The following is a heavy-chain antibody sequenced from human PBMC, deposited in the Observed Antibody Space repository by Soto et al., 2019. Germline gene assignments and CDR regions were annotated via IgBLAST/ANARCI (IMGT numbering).Heavy chain of an antibody. CDR1: GYTFTSYA. CDR3: ARVLHSSGYYPRRGSGYFQH. J-gene: IGHJ1*01. V-gene: IGHV1-3*01. CDR2: INAGNGNT. Sequence: GASVKVSCRASGYTFTSYAMHWVRQAPGQRLEWMGWINAGNGNTKYSQKFQGRVTITRDTSASTAYMELRSLRSEDTAVYYCARVLHSSGYYPRRGSGYFQHWGQGTLVTVSS. D-gene: IGHD3-22*01.